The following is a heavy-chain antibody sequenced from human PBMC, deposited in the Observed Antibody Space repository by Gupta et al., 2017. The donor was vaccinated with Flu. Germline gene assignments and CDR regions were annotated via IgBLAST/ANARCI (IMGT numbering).Heavy chain of an antibody. Sequence: QVQLQESGPGLVKPSGTLSLTCAVSGDSIRNTNWWTWFTQSPGRGLEWMREVHHRGRTSSNTSLKSRLSISVDESKNEFSLKLISVTAADTAVYYCARGASIGVETPVRTRPRYYMDVWGKGTTVTVSS. D-gene: IGHD3-3*01. CDR3: ARGASIGVETPVRTRPRYYMDV. J-gene: IGHJ6*03. CDR1: GDSIRNTNW. V-gene: IGHV4-4*02. CDR2: VHHRGRT.